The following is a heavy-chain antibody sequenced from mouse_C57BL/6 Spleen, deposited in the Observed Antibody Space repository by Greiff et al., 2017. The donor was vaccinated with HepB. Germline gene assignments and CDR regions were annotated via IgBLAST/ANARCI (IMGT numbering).Heavy chain of an antibody. CDR2: IYPSDSET. V-gene: IGHV1-61*01. CDR3: ARAYYSNSYAMDY. CDR1: GYTFTSYW. D-gene: IGHD2-5*01. Sequence: QVQLQQPGAELVRPGSSVKLSCKASGYTFTSYWMDWVKQRPGQGLEWIGNIYPSDSETHYNQKFKDKATLTVDKSSSTAYMQLSSLTSEDSAVYSCARAYYSNSYAMDYWGQGTSVTVSS. J-gene: IGHJ4*01.